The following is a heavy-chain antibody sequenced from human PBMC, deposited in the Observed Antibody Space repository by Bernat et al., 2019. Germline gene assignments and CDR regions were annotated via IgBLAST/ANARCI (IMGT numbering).Heavy chain of an antibody. J-gene: IGHJ4*02. CDR1: GGSISSSSYY. D-gene: IGHD6-19*01. CDR3: ASVGSGRPDDY. V-gene: IGHV4-39*01. CDR2: ISYSGNL. Sequence: QLQLQESGPGLVKPSETLSLTCTVSGGSISSSSYYWGWIRQPPGKGLEWIGSISYSGNLYYNPSLKSRVTISVDTSKNQFSLKLSSVTAADTAVYYCASVGSGRPDDYWGQGTLVTVSS.